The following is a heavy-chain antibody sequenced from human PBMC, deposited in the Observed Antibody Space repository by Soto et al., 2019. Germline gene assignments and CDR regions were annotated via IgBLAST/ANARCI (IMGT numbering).Heavy chain of an antibody. CDR2: IKSDGSYT. V-gene: IGHV3-74*01. J-gene: IGHJ4*02. Sequence: EVQLVESGGGLVQPGGSLRLSCAASGFTFNTYWMQWVRQAPGKGLVWVSRIKSDGSYTNYADSVKGRFTISRDNAKTTLFLQMNRLGAEDTAVYYCATGGSGYFTYWGQGTRVTVSS. CDR3: ATGGSGYFTY. CDR1: GFTFNTYW. D-gene: IGHD3-22*01.